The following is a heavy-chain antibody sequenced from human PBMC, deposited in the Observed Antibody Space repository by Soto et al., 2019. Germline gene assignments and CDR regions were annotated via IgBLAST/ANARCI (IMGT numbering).Heavy chain of an antibody. CDR2: IYPSDSDT. Sequence: GESLKISCQVSVYAFTIYWIGWVRPMPGKGLEWMGIIYPSDSDTRYSPSFQGQVTISADQSINTAYLQWDSLKASDTAIYYCARPANTVADHFDLWGQGTPVTVSS. CDR3: ARPANTVADHFDL. V-gene: IGHV5-51*01. CDR1: VYAFTIYW. D-gene: IGHD4-17*01. J-gene: IGHJ4*02.